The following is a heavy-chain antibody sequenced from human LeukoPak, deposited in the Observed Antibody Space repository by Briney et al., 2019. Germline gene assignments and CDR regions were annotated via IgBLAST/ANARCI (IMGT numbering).Heavy chain of an antibody. CDR1: GGTFSSYA. Sequence: SVKVSCKASGGTFSSYAISWVRQAPGQGLEWMGGIIPIFGTANYAQKFQGRVTITADKSTSTAYMELSSLRSEDTAVYYCARDLGAPDEGYFRHWGQGTLVTVSS. CDR3: ARDLGAPDEGYFRH. V-gene: IGHV1-69*06. CDR2: IIPIFGTA. D-gene: IGHD1-26*01. J-gene: IGHJ1*01.